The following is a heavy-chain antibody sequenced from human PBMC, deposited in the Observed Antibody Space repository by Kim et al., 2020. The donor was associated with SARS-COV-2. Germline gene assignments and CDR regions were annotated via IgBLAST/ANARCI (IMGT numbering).Heavy chain of an antibody. J-gene: IGHJ6*02. CDR1: GFTFSSYG. Sequence: GGSLRLSCAASGFTFSSYGMHWVRQAPGKGLEWVAVISYDGSNKYYADSVKGRFTISRDNSKNTLYLQMNSLRAEDTAVYYCAKSVTYYYYYGMDVWGQG. CDR2: ISYDGSNK. D-gene: IGHD4-4*01. CDR3: AKSVTYYYYYGMDV. V-gene: IGHV3-30*18.